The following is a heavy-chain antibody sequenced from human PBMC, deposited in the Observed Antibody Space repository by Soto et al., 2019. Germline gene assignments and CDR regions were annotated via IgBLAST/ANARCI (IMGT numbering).Heavy chain of an antibody. D-gene: IGHD2-8*01. J-gene: IGHJ4*02. V-gene: IGHV3-13*01. Sequence: EVQLVESGGGLVQPGGSLRLSCAASGFTFSSYDMHWVRQATGKGLEWVSAIGTAGDTYYPGSVKGRFTISRENAKNSLYLQMNSLRAGDTPVYYCARAPRGGYFTDYWGQGTLVTVSS. CDR1: GFTFSSYD. CDR2: IGTAGDT. CDR3: ARAPRGGYFTDY.